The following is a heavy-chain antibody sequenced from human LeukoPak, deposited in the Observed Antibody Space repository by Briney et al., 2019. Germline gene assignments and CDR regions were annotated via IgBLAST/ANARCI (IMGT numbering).Heavy chain of an antibody. V-gene: IGHV3-66*01. J-gene: IGHJ3*02. CDR2: IYSGGST. D-gene: IGHD2-15*01. CDR1: GFTVGNKY. CDR3: AREMYCSGGSCYGDAFDT. Sequence: GESLRLSCAASGFTVGNKYMSWVRQAPGRGLEWVSVIYSGGSTYYADSVKGRFSISRDKSKNTLYLQMNSLRAEDTALYYCAREMYCSGGSCYGDAFDTWGQGTMVTVSS.